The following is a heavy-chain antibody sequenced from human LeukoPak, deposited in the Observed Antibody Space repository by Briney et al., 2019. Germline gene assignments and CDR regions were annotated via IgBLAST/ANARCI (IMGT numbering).Heavy chain of an antibody. Sequence: PSETLSLTCTVSGGSISSNSFYWGWIRQPPGKGLEWIGSIYYTGSTYYNPSLKSRGTISADTSTNQFSLKLSSVTAADTAVYYCAGHDPNSSSWYPLDYWGQGTLVTVSS. J-gene: IGHJ4*02. D-gene: IGHD6-13*01. V-gene: IGHV4-39*01. CDR3: AGHDPNSSSWYPLDY. CDR2: IYYTGST. CDR1: GGSISSNSFY.